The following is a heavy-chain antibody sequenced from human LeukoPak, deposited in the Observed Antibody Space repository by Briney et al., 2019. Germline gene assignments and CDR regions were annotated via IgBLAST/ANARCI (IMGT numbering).Heavy chain of an antibody. Sequence: SETLSLTCTVSGGSISPYYWSWIRQLPGKGLEWIGYIYYSGSTNYNPSLKSRVTMSVDTSKNQFSLKVRSVTAADTAFYYCARGRRRLDYWGQGILVTVSS. CDR1: GGSISPYY. CDR2: IYYSGST. CDR3: ARGRRRLDY. D-gene: IGHD1-1*01. J-gene: IGHJ4*02. V-gene: IGHV4-59*01.